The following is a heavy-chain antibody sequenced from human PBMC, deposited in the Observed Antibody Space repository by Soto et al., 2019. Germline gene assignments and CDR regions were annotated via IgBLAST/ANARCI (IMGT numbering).Heavy chain of an antibody. Sequence: SETLSLTCTVSGGSISSSNSYWGWVRQPPGKGLEWIGSIYYSGSTYYNPSLKSRVSISVDTSKNQFSLKLSSVTAADTAVYYCARRGFMGATTIDYWGQGTLVTVSS. CDR2: IYYSGST. V-gene: IGHV4-39*01. CDR1: GGSISSSNSY. D-gene: IGHD1-26*01. CDR3: ARRGFMGATTIDY. J-gene: IGHJ4*02.